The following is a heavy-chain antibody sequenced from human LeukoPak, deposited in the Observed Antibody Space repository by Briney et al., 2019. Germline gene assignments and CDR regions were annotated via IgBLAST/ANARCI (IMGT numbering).Heavy chain of an antibody. J-gene: IGHJ3*02. D-gene: IGHD6-19*01. V-gene: IGHV3-53*01. Sequence: GGSLRLSCAASGFTVSSNYMSWVRQAPGKGLEWVLVIYSGGSTYYADSVKGRFTISRDNSKNTLYLQMNSLRAEDTAVYYCARQSGWHTFGAFDIWGQGTMVTVSS. CDR1: GFTVSSNY. CDR3: ARQSGWHTFGAFDI. CDR2: IYSGGST.